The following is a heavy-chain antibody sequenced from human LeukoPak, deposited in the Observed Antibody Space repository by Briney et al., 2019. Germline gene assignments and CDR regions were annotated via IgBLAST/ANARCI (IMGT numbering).Heavy chain of an antibody. CDR3: AKLVSSGWYYDY. J-gene: IGHJ4*02. D-gene: IGHD6-19*01. V-gene: IGHV4-59*08. CDR1: GGSISSNY. CDR2: IYYSGST. Sequence: SETLSLTCTVSGGSISSNYWSWIRQPPGKGLESIGYIYYSGSTNYNPSLKSRVTMSVDTSRNQFSLKVSSVTAADTAVYYCAKLVSSGWYYDYWGQGTLVTVSS.